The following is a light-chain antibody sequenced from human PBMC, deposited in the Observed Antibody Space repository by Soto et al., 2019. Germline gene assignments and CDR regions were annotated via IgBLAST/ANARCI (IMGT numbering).Light chain of an antibody. CDR2: DAS. Sequence: DIQMTQSPSTLSASVGDRVTITCRASQSISSWLAWYQQKPGKAPKLLIYDASSLESGVPSRFSGSGSGTEFTLTISSLQPDDFATYYCQRITFGGGTEVEIK. CDR1: QSISSW. CDR3: QRIT. V-gene: IGKV1-5*01. J-gene: IGKJ4*01.